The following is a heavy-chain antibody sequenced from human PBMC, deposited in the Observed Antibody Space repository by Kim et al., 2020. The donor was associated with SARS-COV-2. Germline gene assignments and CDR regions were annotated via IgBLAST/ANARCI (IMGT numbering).Heavy chain of an antibody. Sequence: YSNPSLKSRVTISVDTSKNQFSLKLSSVTAADTAVYYCARLSRVLRASDYWGQGTLVTVSS. D-gene: IGHD2-15*01. V-gene: IGHV4-39*01. J-gene: IGHJ4*02. CDR3: ARLSRVLRASDY.